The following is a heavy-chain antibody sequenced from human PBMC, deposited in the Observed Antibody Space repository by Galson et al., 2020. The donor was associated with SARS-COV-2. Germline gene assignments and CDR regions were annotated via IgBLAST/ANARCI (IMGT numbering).Heavy chain of an antibody. D-gene: IGHD6-19*01. CDR3: TKEQFGSGWAIDAFDI. CDR1: GLNFGDCA. CDR2: IRSEAYGGTA. J-gene: IGHJ3*02. V-gene: IGHV3-49*03. Sequence: GGSLRLSCTASGLNFGDCAMSWFHQAPGKGLEWVGFIRSEAYGGTAEYAASVKGRFTISRDDSKSIAYLQINSPKTEDTAVYYCTKEQFGSGWAIDAFDIWGQGTMVTVSS.